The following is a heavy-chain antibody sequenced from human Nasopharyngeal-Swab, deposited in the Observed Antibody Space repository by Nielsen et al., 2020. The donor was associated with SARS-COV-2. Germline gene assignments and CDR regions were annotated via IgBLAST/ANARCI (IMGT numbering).Heavy chain of an antibody. D-gene: IGHD1-14*01. CDR2: ISGKSTYT. CDR3: ARETRDY. V-gene: IGHV3-11*06. J-gene: IGHJ4*02. Sequence: WIRQPPGKGLEWISYISGKSTYTSYADSVKGRFTISRDNVKKSLYLQMNSLRAEDTAVYYCARETRDYWGQGILLTVSS.